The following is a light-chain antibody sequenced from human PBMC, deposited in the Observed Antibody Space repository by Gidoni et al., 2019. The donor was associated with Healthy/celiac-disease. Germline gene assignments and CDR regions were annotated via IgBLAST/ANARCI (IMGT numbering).Light chain of an antibody. CDR2: KDS. Sequence: YELTQPSSVSVSQGQTARITCSGDVLATKYARWFQQKPGQAPVLVIYKDSERPSGIPERFSGSSSGTTVTLTISGAQVEDEADYYCYSAADNNLWVFGGGTKLTVL. CDR1: VLATKY. J-gene: IGLJ3*02. V-gene: IGLV3-27*01. CDR3: YSAADNNLWV.